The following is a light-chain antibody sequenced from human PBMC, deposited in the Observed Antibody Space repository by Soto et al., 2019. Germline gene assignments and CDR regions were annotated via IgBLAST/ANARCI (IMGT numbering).Light chain of an antibody. V-gene: IGKV1-5*01. CDR2: DAS. J-gene: IGKJ4*01. Sequence: DCHMTQSTSTLSASLGDGVTISCRASEGISDCLAWYQQKPGQAPKLLIYDASTLASGVPGRFSGSGVGAQFTLTISSLQSEDFAIYYCQHYNNLALTFGRGTKVDIK. CDR1: EGISDC. CDR3: QHYNNLALT.